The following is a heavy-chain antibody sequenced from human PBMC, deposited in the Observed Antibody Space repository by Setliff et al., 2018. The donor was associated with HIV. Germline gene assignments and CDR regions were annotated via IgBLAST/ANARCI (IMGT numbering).Heavy chain of an antibody. J-gene: IGHJ4*02. V-gene: IGHV4-34*01. Sequence: PSETLSLTCAVYGGSFSGYYWSWIRQPPGKGLEWIGEINHSGSTNYNPSLKSRVTISVDTSKNQFSLKLSSVTAADTAVYYCARGRRRLNYYDSSGYYPGLFYWGQGTLGTV. CDR1: GGSFSGYY. CDR2: INHSGST. CDR3: ARGRRRLNYYDSSGYYPGLFY. D-gene: IGHD3-22*01.